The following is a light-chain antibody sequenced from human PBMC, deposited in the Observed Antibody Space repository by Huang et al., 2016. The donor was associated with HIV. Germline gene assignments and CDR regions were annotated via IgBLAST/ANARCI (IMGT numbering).Light chain of an antibody. CDR2: GAS. CDR1: QSISSN. V-gene: IGKV3-15*01. CDR3: QQYNNWPPYT. J-gene: IGKJ2*01. Sequence: EIVMTQSPATLSVSPGERATRACRASQSISSNLAWYQQKPGQAPRLLIYGASTRATGIPARFSGSGSGTEFTLTISSLQSEDLAVYYCQQYNNWPPYTFGQGTKLEIK.